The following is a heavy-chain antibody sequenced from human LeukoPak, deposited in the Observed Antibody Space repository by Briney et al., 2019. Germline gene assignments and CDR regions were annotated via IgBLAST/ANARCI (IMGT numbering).Heavy chain of an antibody. J-gene: IGHJ6*03. CDR2: MNPSGST. V-gene: IGHV4-34*01. D-gene: IGHD3-22*01. CDR3: ARGRQDVTMIVVVMTAVSYYLDV. CDR1: AGSFSGYY. Sequence: SETLSLTCAVYAGSFSGYYWSWIRQPPGKGLEWIGEMNPSGSTNYNPSLKSRVTISVDTSKNQFSLKLSSVTAADTAVYYCARGRQDVTMIVVVMTAVSYYLDVWGKGTTVTVS.